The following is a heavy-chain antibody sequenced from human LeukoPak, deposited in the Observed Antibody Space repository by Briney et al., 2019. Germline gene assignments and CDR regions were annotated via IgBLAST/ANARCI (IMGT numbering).Heavy chain of an antibody. Sequence: PGGSLRLSCAASGFTFSDYSMNWVRQAPGKGLEWVSYISSSSRTIYYADSVKGRFTISRDNAKNSLYLQMNSLRAEDTAVYYCASEGTGYSITWGQGTLVTVSS. CDR3: ASEGTGYSIT. CDR1: GFTFSDYS. V-gene: IGHV3-48*04. CDR2: ISSSSRTI. D-gene: IGHD1-14*01. J-gene: IGHJ5*02.